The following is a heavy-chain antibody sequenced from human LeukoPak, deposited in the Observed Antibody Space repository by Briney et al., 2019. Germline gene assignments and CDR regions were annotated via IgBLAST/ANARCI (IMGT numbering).Heavy chain of an antibody. Sequence: SETLFLTCAVSGYSISSGYYWGWIRQPPGKGLEWIGSTYHSGGTYYNPSHKSRITISVDTSKNQFSLKLTSVTAADTAVYYCARQRGSGTYSAYYFDSWGQGTLVTVSS. CDR3: ARQRGSGTYSAYYFDS. CDR2: TYHSGGT. J-gene: IGHJ4*02. V-gene: IGHV4-38-2*01. D-gene: IGHD3-10*01. CDR1: GYSISSGYY.